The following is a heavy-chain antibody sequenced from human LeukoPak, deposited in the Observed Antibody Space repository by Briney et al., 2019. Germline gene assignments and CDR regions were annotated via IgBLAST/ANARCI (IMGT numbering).Heavy chain of an antibody. J-gene: IGHJ4*02. CDR1: GYTFSNYG. CDR2: ISGYNGNT. CDR3: ARSLGDSSGYYPLPFDY. Sequence: ASVKVSRKASGYTFSNYGITWVRQAPGQGLEWMGWISGYNGNTNFAQKLQGRVSMTTDTSTYTSDMELRSLRSDDTAVYYCARSLGDSSGYYPLPFDYWGQGTLVIVSS. V-gene: IGHV1-18*01. D-gene: IGHD3-22*01.